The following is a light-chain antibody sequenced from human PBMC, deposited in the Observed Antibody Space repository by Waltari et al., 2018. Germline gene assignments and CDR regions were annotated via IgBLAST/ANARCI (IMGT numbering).Light chain of an antibody. CDR3: QHYGTSLPWT. V-gene: IGKV3-20*01. CDR1: QSVSDSY. CDR2: GTS. J-gene: IGKJ1*01. Sequence: EIALVHSPGTLPFSPGERPPISCRARQSVSDSYSAWFQHKPGQPPRLLIFGTSTRATGIPDRVSGSGSGIEFTLTISRVEAEDFAVYFCQHYGTSLPWTFGQGTKVEIK.